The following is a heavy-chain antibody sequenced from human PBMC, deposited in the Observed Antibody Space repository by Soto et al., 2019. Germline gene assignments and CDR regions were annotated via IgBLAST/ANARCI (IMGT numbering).Heavy chain of an antibody. V-gene: IGHV1-69*02. CDR2: IIPILGIA. CDR1: GGTFSSYT. J-gene: IGHJ1*01. CDR3: ASDAGYCSGGSCYDS. Sequence: QVQLVQSGAEVKKPGSSVKVSCKASGGTFSSYTISWVRQAPGQGLEWMGRIIPILGIANYAQKFQGRVTITADQSTSTAYMELSSLRAEDTAVYYCASDAGYCSGGSCYDSWGQGTLVTVSS. D-gene: IGHD2-15*01.